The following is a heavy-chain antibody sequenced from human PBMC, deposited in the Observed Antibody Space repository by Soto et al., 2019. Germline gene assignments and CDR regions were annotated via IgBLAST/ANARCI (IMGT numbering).Heavy chain of an antibody. Sequence: SETLSLTCTVSGGSISSYYWSWIRQPPGKGLEWIGYIYYSGSTNYNPSLKSRVTISVDTSKNQFSLKLSSVTAADTAVYYCARHIEYRWFDPWGQGTLVTVSS. D-gene: IGHD6-6*01. CDR2: IYYSGST. CDR1: GGSISSYY. CDR3: ARHIEYRWFDP. V-gene: IGHV4-59*08. J-gene: IGHJ5*02.